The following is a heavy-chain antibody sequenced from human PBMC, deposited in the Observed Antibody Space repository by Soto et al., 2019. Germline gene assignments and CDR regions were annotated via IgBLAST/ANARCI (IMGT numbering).Heavy chain of an antibody. Sequence: VSVKVSCKASGYTFTSYDINWVRQAPGQGLEWMGWISGFNADTKYAEKFQGRITVTRDTLTTTVCMELRSLRSDDTAVYYCTRQGGDYWGQGTPVTVSS. CDR1: GYTFTSYD. D-gene: IGHD2-15*01. CDR3: TRQGGDY. J-gene: IGHJ4*02. CDR2: ISGFNADT. V-gene: IGHV1-18*01.